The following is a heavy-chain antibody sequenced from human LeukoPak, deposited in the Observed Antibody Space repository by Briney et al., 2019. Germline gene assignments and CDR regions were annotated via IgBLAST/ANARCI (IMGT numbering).Heavy chain of an antibody. J-gene: IGHJ3*02. D-gene: IGHD1-26*01. CDR1: GFTFSSYA. Sequence: GGSLRLSCAASGFTFSSYAMSWVRQAPGKGLEWVSAISGSGGSTYYADSVKGRFTISRDNSKNTLYLQMNSLRAEDTAVYYCASYEAGGSYYLGAFDIWGQGTMVTVSS. CDR2: ISGSGGST. CDR3: ASYEAGGSYYLGAFDI. V-gene: IGHV3-23*01.